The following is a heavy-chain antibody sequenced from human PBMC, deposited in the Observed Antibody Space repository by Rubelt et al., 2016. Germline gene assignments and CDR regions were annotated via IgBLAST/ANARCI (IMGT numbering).Heavy chain of an antibody. Sequence: KGLEWVSYISSSSSTIYYADSVKGRFTISRDNAKNSLYLQMNSLRAEDTAVYYCARGGGGNSVDYWGQGTLVTVSS. J-gene: IGHJ4*02. CDR2: ISSSSSTI. V-gene: IGHV3-48*01. CDR3: ARGGGGNSVDY. D-gene: IGHD4-23*01.